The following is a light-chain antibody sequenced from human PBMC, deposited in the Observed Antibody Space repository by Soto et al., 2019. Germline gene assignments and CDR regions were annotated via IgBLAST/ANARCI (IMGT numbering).Light chain of an antibody. V-gene: IGKV3-11*01. Sequence: EIVLYQSPATLSLSPGERATLSCRASQSVNIYLAWYQQKPGQAPRLLIYDASNRATGIPARSSGSGSGTDFTLTISSLEPEDIAVYYCQQRSNWRVTFGGGTKVDIK. CDR1: QSVNIY. CDR2: DAS. J-gene: IGKJ4*01. CDR3: QQRSNWRVT.